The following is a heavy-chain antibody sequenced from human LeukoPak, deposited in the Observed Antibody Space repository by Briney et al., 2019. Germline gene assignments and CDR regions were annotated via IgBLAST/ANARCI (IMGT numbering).Heavy chain of an antibody. CDR2: IIPIFGTA. J-gene: IGHJ4*02. CDR1: GGTFSSYA. V-gene: IGHV1-69*13. Sequence: SVTVTCKASGGTFSSYAISWVRQAPGQGLEWMGGIIPIFGTANYAQKFQGRVTITADESTSTAYMELSSLRSEDTAVYYCARDNPHGDPADYWGQGTLVTVSS. CDR3: ARDNPHGDPADY. D-gene: IGHD3-10*01.